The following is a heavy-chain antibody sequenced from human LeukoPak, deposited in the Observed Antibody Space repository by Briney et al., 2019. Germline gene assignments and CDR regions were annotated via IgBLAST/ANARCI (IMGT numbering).Heavy chain of an antibody. J-gene: IGHJ6*03. CDR1: GDSISGFY. Sequence: SETLSLTCTGSGDSISGFYWSWIRQPAGKGLQWIGRISTSGSTNYNPSLKSRVTMSVDRSTNEFSLTVRSVTAADTALYYCARGLPSYGDYLHYDFYMDVWGKGTTVTVSS. CDR3: ARGLPSYGDYLHYDFYMDV. CDR2: ISTSGST. V-gene: IGHV4-4*07. D-gene: IGHD4-17*01.